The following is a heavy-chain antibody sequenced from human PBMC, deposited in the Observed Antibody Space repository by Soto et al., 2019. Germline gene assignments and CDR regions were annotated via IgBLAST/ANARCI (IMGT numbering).Heavy chain of an antibody. J-gene: IGHJ4*02. Sequence: PVGSLRLSCVVSGFTFNNYGINWVRQAPGKGLEWVSTVSKSDYTYYSDSVKGRFTISRDNAKNSVSLQMNTLRAEDTAVYYCAREDSIIIPAVSDFWGPGTLGTAPQ. CDR2: VSKSDYT. CDR1: GFTFNNYG. D-gene: IGHD2-2*01. V-gene: IGHV3-21*01. CDR3: AREDSIIIPAVSDF.